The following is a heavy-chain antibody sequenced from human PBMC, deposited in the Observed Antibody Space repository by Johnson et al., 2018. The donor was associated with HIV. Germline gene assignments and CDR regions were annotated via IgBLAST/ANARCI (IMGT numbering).Heavy chain of an antibody. Sequence: MQLVESGGGVVQPGRSLRLSCAASGFTFDDYGMSWVRQAPGKGLEWVSGINWNGGSTGYADSVKGRFTISRDNSKNTLYLQMNSLRAEYTALYYCAKNRLPGAGDAFDIWGQGTMVTVSS. CDR2: INWNGGST. J-gene: IGHJ3*02. D-gene: IGHD2-15*01. CDR1: GFTFDDYG. CDR3: AKNRLPGAGDAFDI. V-gene: IGHV3-20*04.